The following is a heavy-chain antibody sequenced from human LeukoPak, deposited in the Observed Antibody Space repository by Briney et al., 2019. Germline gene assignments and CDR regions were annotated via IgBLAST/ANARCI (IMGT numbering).Heavy chain of an antibody. CDR1: GGSISYYY. D-gene: IGHD6-19*01. V-gene: IGHV4-59*01. Sequence: SETLSLTCTVSGGSISYYYWGWIRQPPGKGLEWIGYIYYSGSTNYNPSLKSRVTISVDTSKNQFSLKLTSVTAADTAVYYCARDSSGWSRGWFDPWGQGTLVTVSS. CDR3: ARDSSGWSRGWFDP. J-gene: IGHJ5*02. CDR2: IYYSGST.